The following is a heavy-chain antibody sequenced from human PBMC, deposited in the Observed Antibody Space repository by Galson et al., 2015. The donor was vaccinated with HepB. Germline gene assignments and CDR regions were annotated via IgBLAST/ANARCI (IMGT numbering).Heavy chain of an antibody. Sequence: SVKVSCKASGGTFSSYAISWVRQAPGQGLEWIGGIIPIFGTADYAQKFQGRVTITADESTSTAYMELSSLRSEDTAVYYCARATSGQLGGYFDYWGQGTLVTVSS. CDR1: GGTFSSYA. J-gene: IGHJ4*02. D-gene: IGHD6-6*01. CDR2: IIPIFGTA. CDR3: ARATSGQLGGYFDY. V-gene: IGHV1-69*13.